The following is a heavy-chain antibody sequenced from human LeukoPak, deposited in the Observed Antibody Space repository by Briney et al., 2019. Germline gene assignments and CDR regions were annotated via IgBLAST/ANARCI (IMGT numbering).Heavy chain of an antibody. J-gene: IGHJ4*02. CDR3: ARVEGIGGTTKKAIYFDY. CDR1: GYTFTSYA. Sequence: ASVKVSCNASGYTFTSYAMHWVRQAPGQRLEWMGWINAGNGNTKYSQKFQGRVTITRDTSASTAYMELSSLRSEDTAVYYYARVEGIGGTTKKAIYFDYWGQGTLVTVSS. D-gene: IGHD1-1*01. CDR2: INAGNGNT. V-gene: IGHV1-3*01.